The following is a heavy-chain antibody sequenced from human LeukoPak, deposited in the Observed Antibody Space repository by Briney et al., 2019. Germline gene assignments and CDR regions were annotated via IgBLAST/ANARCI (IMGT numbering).Heavy chain of an antibody. D-gene: IGHD3-16*02. CDR3: AKECPGLGLGELSLFSAFDI. J-gene: IGHJ3*02. Sequence: PGGALRLSCAASGFTFSSYAMSWVRQAPGKGLEWVSDISGSDGSTDYADPVKGRFTISRDNSKNKLYLQMSSLRAEATAVYYCAKECPGLGLGELSLFSAFDIWGQGTMVTVSS. CDR2: ISGSDGST. CDR1: GFTFSSYA. V-gene: IGHV3-23*01.